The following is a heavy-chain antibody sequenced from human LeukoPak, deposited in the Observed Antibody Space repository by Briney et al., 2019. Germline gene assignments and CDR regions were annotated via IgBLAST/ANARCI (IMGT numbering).Heavy chain of an antibody. D-gene: IGHD3-10*01. J-gene: IGHJ4*02. CDR3: ARGMVRGVILRRRYFDY. CDR2: INHSGST. CDR1: GGSFSGYY. V-gene: IGHV4-34*01. Sequence: SETLSLTCAVYGGSFSGYYWSWIRQPPGKGLEWIGEINHSGSTNYNPSLKSRVTISVDTSKNQFSLKLSSVTAADTAVYYYARGMVRGVILRRRYFDYWGQGTLVTVSS.